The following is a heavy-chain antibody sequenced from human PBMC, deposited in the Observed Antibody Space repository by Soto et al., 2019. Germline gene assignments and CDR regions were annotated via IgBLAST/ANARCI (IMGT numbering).Heavy chain of an antibody. Sequence: SAEVCSKACGVAISSYAISWVRQYNGKGLEWMGGIIPIFGTANYAQKFQGRVTITADESTSTAYMELSSLRSEDTAVYYCARASIAAAGDGHDYYYYGMGVWGQGTTVSVSS. D-gene: IGHD6-13*01. CDR3: ARASIAAAGDGHDYYYYGMGV. J-gene: IGHJ6*02. V-gene: IGHV1-69*13. CDR1: GVAISSYA. CDR2: IIPIFGTA.